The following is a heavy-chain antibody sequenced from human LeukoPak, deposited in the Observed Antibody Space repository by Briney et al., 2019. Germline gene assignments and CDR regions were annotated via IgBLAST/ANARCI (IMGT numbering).Heavy chain of an antibody. CDR1: GFTFSTYW. V-gene: IGHV3-74*01. D-gene: IGHD4-23*01. J-gene: IGHJ4*02. CDR3: ARDRWTFDY. Sequence: GGSLRLSCAASGFTFSTYWMHWVRQDPGKGLVWVSRISGDGSTTSYADSVKGRFTISRDNAKNTLYLQMNSLRAEDTAVYYCARDRWTFDYWGQGTLVTVSS. CDR2: ISGDGSTT.